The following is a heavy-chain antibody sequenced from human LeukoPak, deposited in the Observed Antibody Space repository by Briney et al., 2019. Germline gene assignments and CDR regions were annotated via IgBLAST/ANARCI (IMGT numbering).Heavy chain of an antibody. D-gene: IGHD1-26*01. CDR3: ARNEKWGRDY. J-gene: IGHJ4*02. CDR1: GFTFSSHW. V-gene: IGHV3-7*03. CDR2: IVQDGSQK. Sequence: PGGSLRLSCAVSGFTFSSHWMSWVRQAPGKGLEWVANIVQDGSQKYYVDSVKGRFTISRDNGKNSLYLQMNSLRDEDTAVYYCARNEKWGRDYWGQGTLVTVSS.